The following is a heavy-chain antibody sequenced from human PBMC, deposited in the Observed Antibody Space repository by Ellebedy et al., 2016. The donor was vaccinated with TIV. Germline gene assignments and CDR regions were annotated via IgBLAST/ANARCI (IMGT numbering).Heavy chain of an antibody. D-gene: IGHD3-16*01. J-gene: IGHJ6*02. Sequence: GGSLRLSCAASGFTVSSNYMSWVRQAPGKGLEWVSVIYSGGSTYYADSVKGRFTISRDNSKNTLYLQMNSLRAEDTAVYYCAKDKWQFGYYYYGMDVWGQGTTVTVSS. CDR3: AKDKWQFGYYYYGMDV. V-gene: IGHV3-66*01. CDR2: IYSGGST. CDR1: GFTVSSNY.